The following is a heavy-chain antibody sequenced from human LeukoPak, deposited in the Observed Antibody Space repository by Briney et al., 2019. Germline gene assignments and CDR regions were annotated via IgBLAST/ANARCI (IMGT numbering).Heavy chain of an antibody. J-gene: IGHJ4*02. Sequence: ASVKVSCKASGYTFTGYYMHWVRQAPGQGLEWMGWINLNSGGTNYAQKFQGRVTMTRDTSISTAYMELSRLRSDDTAVYYCARDYGGNSVQDYWGQGTLVTVSS. CDR1: GYTFTGYY. D-gene: IGHD4-23*01. CDR2: INLNSGGT. CDR3: ARDYGGNSVQDY. V-gene: IGHV1-2*02.